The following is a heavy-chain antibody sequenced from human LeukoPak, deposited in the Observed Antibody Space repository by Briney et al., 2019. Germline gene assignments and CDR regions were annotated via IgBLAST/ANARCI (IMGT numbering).Heavy chain of an antibody. D-gene: IGHD4-11*01. CDR1: GGSISSGGYY. V-gene: IGHV4-31*03. J-gene: IGHJ3*02. CDR2: IYYSGST. CDR3: ARDLSVISAKGSAFDI. Sequence: SETLSLTCTVSGGSISSGGYYWSWIRQHPGKGLEWIGYIYYSGSTYYNPSLKSRVTISVDTSKNQFSLKLSSVTAADTAVYYCARDLSVISAKGSAFDIWGQGTMVTVPS.